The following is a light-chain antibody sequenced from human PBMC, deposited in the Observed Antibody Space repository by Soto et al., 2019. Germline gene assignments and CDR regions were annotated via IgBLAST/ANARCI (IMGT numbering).Light chain of an antibody. Sequence: EIVLTQSPGTLSLSPGDRATLSCRASQSVSSTYLAWYQQKPGQGPRLIIYAGSSRATGIPDRFSGCGSGTDFTLSISRLEPEDFAVYYCQQYVTSLTFGGGTKVEIK. V-gene: IGKV3-20*01. CDR2: AGS. CDR3: QQYVTSLT. J-gene: IGKJ4*01. CDR1: QSVSSTY.